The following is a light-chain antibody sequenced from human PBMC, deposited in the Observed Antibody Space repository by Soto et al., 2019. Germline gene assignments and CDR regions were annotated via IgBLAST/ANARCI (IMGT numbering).Light chain of an antibody. Sequence: QSVLTQPPSVSAAPGQKVTISCSGSSSNIGNNYVSWYQQVPGTAPKLLIYDNNKRPSGIPDRFSGSKSGTSATLGITGLQTGDEADYYCGTWDSSLSAGVVFGGGTKVTVL. V-gene: IGLV1-51*01. CDR2: DNN. CDR1: SSNIGNNY. CDR3: GTWDSSLSAGVV. J-gene: IGLJ2*01.